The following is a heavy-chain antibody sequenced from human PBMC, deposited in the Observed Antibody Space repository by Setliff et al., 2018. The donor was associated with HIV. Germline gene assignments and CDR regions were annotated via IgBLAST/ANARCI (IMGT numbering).Heavy chain of an antibody. D-gene: IGHD3-3*01. J-gene: IGHJ4*02. CDR2: ISPSGGST. V-gene: IGHV1-46*01. CDR1: GYTFTKSI. Sequence: ASVKVSCKAYGYTFTKSIIHWVRQAPGQGLEWMGAISPSGGSTGYAEKFQARVTLTRDTSTSTVYMELSGLREEDTAVYYCARDGASGSGDYWADYWGQGTLVTVSS. CDR3: ARDGASGSGDYWADY.